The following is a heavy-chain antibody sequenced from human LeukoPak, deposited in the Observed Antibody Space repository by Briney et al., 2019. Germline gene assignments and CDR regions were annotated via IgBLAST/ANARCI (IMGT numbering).Heavy chain of an antibody. CDR2: ISGSGGST. CDR1: GFTFSSYA. CDR3: AKRGYYDFWSGPTDDY. Sequence: GGSLRLSCAASGFTFSSYAMSWVRQAPGKGLEWVSAISGSGGSTYYADSVKGRFTISRDNSKNTLYLQMNSLIAEGTSVYYCAKRGYYDFWSGPTDDYWGQGTLVTVSS. D-gene: IGHD3-3*01. J-gene: IGHJ4*02. V-gene: IGHV3-23*01.